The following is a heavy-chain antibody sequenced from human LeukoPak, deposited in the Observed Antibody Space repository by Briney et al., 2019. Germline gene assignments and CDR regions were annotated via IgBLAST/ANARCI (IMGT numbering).Heavy chain of an antibody. D-gene: IGHD5-12*01. V-gene: IGHV4-39*07. CDR3: VRVRGYDLWAFDY. CDR1: GGSISSTSYY. J-gene: IGHJ4*02. Sequence: SETLSLTCNVSGGSISSTSYYWGWVRQPPGKGLEWIGSIYYSGTTYYNPSLKSRVITSVDTSKNYLSLSLTSVAAADSAVYYCVRVRGYDLWAFDYWGQGTLVTVSS. CDR2: IYYSGTT.